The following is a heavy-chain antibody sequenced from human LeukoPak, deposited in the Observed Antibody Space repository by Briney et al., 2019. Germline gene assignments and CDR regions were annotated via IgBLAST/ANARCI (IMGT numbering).Heavy chain of an antibody. Sequence: GGSLRHSCAASRFTSSSYIINWVRPAPGTGVEWVSSISSSSSYIYYADSVKGRFTISRDNSKNSLYLQMNSLGAEDTAVYYCARVAGGIVVVPAAIDFWGQGTLVTVSS. J-gene: IGHJ4*02. V-gene: IGHV3-21*01. CDR3: ARVAGGIVVVPAAIDF. CDR1: RFTSSSYI. CDR2: ISSSSSYI. D-gene: IGHD2-2*01.